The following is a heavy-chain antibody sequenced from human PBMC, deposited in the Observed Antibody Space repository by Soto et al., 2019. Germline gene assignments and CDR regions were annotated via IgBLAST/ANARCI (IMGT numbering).Heavy chain of an antibody. J-gene: IGHJ5*02. CDR1: GYTFTSYG. CDR2: ISAYNGNT. Sequence: GASVKVSCKASGYTFTSYGISWVRQAPGQGLEWMGWISAYNGNTNYVQKLQGRVTMTTDTSTSTAYMELRSLRSDDTAVYYCASSGIGEYQLPWSDWFDPWGQGTLVTVSS. V-gene: IGHV1-18*01. CDR3: ASSGIGEYQLPWSDWFDP. D-gene: IGHD2-2*01.